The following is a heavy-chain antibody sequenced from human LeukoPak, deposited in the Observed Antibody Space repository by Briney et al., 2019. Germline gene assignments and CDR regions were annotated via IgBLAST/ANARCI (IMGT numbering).Heavy chain of an antibody. V-gene: IGHV4-38-2*02. Sequence: SETLSLTCTVSGYSISSGYYWGWIRQPPGKGLEWTGRIDHSGSTYYNPSLKSRITISVDTSKNQFSLKLSSVTAADTAVYYCARVRVIAAAGTNLNWLDPWGQGTLVTVSS. CDR1: GYSISSGYY. J-gene: IGHJ5*02. CDR2: IDHSGST. D-gene: IGHD6-13*01. CDR3: ARVRVIAAAGTNLNWLDP.